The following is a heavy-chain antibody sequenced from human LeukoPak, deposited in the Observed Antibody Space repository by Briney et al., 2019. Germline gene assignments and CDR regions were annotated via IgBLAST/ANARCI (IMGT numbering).Heavy chain of an antibody. CDR1: GGTFSSYA. CDR3: ARAYSSGWYGHFDY. Sequence: PGALVKVSCKASGGTFSSYAISWVRQAPGQGLEWMGWISAYNGNTNYAQKLQGRVTMTTDTSTSTAYMELRSLRSDDTAVYYCARAYSSGWYGHFDYWGQGTLVTVSS. J-gene: IGHJ4*02. V-gene: IGHV1-18*01. D-gene: IGHD6-19*01. CDR2: ISAYNGNT.